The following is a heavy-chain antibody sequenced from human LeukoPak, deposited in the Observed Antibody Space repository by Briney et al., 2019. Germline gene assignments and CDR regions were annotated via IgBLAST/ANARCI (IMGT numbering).Heavy chain of an antibody. Sequence: SETLSLTCTVSGGSISSYYWSWIRHPARGGLEWGGRIYTSGSTNYNPSLKSRVTMSVDTSKNQFSLQLSSVPAADTAAYYCARDGEDYYDSSGLVDYYGMDVWGQGTTVTVSS. V-gene: IGHV4-4*07. CDR3: ARDGEDYYDSSGLVDYYGMDV. CDR1: GGSISSYY. D-gene: IGHD3-22*01. J-gene: IGHJ6*02. CDR2: IYTSGST.